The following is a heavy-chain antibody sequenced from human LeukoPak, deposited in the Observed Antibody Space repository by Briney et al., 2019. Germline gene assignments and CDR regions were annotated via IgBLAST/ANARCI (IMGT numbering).Heavy chain of an antibody. CDR3: ARGGVVGATHLGY. V-gene: IGHV3-64*01. J-gene: IGHJ4*02. CDR1: GFTFSSYA. Sequence: GGSLRLSCAASGFTFSSYAMHWVSQAPGKGLEYVSAISSNGGSTYYANSVKGRFTISRDNSKNTLYLQMGSLRAEDMAVYYCARGGVVGATHLGYWGQGTLVTVSS. CDR2: ISSNGGST. D-gene: IGHD1-26*01.